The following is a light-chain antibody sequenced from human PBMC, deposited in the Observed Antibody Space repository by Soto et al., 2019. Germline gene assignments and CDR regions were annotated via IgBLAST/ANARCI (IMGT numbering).Light chain of an antibody. Sequence: QSARTQPPSASGAPGQAGSISCTGTSSDVGGYNYVSWYQQHPGKAPKLIIYEVSKRPSGVPDRFSGSKSGNTASLTVSGLQAEDEADYYCSSSAGSNNYVFGTGPKVTVL. CDR2: EVS. V-gene: IGLV2-8*01. CDR1: SSDVGGYNY. CDR3: SSSAGSNNYV. J-gene: IGLJ1*01.